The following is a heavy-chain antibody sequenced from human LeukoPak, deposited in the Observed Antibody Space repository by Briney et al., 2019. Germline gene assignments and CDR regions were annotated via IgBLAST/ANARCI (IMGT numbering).Heavy chain of an antibody. V-gene: IGHV3-23*01. Sequence: PGGSLRLSCTASGFTFSSYAMSWVRQAPGKGLEWVSAISGSGGSTYYADSLKGRFTISRDNSKNTLYLQMNSLRAEDTAVYYCAKGRRITMIVVVTGLDYWGQGTLVTVSS. CDR1: GFTFSSYA. CDR3: AKGRRITMIVVVTGLDY. CDR2: ISGSGGST. J-gene: IGHJ4*02. D-gene: IGHD3-22*01.